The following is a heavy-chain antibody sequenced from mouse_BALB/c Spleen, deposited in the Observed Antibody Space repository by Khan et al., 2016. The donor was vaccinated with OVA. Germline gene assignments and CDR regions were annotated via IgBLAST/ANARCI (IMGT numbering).Heavy chain of an antibody. CDR2: IDPPNGNT. CDR1: GLYIKDNY. CDR3: ARLARK. V-gene: IGHV14-3*02. Sequence: VRLQQSGAELVKSGATVKLSCTASGLYIKDNYMHWLKQWPEQGLEWIGRIDPPNGNTKYDPKFQGKANITADTSSNTAYLELSSLTSDHTALYYCARLARKWCQGTTVRVSS. J-gene: IGHJ2*01.